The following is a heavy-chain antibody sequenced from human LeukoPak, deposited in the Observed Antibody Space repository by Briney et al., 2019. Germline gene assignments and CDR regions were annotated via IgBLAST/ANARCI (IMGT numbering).Heavy chain of an antibody. CDR1: GGSISSYY. V-gene: IGHV4-59*12. CDR3: ARSSSWRGGFDY. D-gene: IGHD6-13*01. J-gene: IGHJ4*02. CDR2: IDYSGST. Sequence: LETLSLTCTVSGGSISSYYWGWIRESPGKGLEWIGYIDYSGSTNYNPSLKSRVTISVDTSKNQFSLKLSSVTAADTAVYYCARSSSWRGGFDYWGQGTLVTVSS.